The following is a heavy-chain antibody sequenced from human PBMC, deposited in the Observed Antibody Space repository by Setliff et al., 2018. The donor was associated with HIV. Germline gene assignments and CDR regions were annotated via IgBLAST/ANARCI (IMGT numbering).Heavy chain of an antibody. CDR2: IDPSDSYI. J-gene: IGHJ3*02. D-gene: IGHD6-19*01. V-gene: IGHV5-10-1*01. CDR1: GKSLSNYW. Sequence: HGESLKISCKGSGKSLSNYWINWVRQMPGKGLEWMGRIDPSDSYINYGPSFQGHVTISADKSTNTAFLQWSSLKASDSAMYYCSRGIAVAGHDFANTPGDIWGQGTMVTVSS. CDR3: SRGIAVAGHDFANTPGDI.